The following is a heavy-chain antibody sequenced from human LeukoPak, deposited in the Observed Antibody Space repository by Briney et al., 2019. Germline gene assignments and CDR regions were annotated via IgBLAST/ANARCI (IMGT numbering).Heavy chain of an antibody. J-gene: IGHJ3*02. Sequence: GGSLRLSCAASGFTFSSYEMNWVRQAPGKGLEWVSYISSSGSTIYYADSVKGRFTISRDNATNSLYLQMNSLRGEDTAVYYCARDLAAANYDAFDIWGHGTMVTVSS. V-gene: IGHV3-48*03. CDR1: GFTFSSYE. CDR2: ISSSGSTI. D-gene: IGHD6-25*01. CDR3: ARDLAAANYDAFDI.